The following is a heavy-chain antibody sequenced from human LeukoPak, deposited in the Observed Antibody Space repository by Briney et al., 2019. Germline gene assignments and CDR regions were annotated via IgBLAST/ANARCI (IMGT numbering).Heavy chain of an antibody. CDR1: GGSISSSSYY. V-gene: IGHV4-39*01. Sequence: SETLSLTCTVSGGSISSSSYYWGWIRQPPGKGLEWIGSIYYSGSTYYNPSLKSRVTISVDTSKNQFSLKLSSVTAADTAVYYCARHVIAAAVVDYWGQGTLVTVSS. CDR2: IYYSGST. CDR3: ARHVIAAAVVDY. J-gene: IGHJ4*02. D-gene: IGHD6-13*01.